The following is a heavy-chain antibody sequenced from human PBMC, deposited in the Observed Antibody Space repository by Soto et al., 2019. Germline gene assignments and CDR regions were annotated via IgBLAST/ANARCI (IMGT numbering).Heavy chain of an antibody. CDR1: GGSFSGYY. J-gene: IGHJ6*02. Sequence: QVQLQQWGAGLLKPSETLSLTCAVYGGSFSGYYWSWIRQPPGKGLEWIGEINHSGSTNYNPSLKSRVTISVDTSKNQFSLKLSSVTAADTAVYYCARGLPSGSWTIYYYYGMDVWGQGTTVTVSS. V-gene: IGHV4-34*01. CDR2: INHSGST. D-gene: IGHD6-13*01. CDR3: ARGLPSGSWTIYYYYGMDV.